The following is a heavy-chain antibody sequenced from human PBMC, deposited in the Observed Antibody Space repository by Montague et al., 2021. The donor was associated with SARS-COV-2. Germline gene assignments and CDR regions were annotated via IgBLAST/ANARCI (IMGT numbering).Heavy chain of an antibody. CDR1: GGSISSGSYY. CDR2: IYISGST. CDR3: ARTVVVPAAISRYYGMDV. D-gene: IGHD2-2*01. V-gene: IGHV4-61*02. J-gene: IGHJ6*02. Sequence: TLSLTCSVSGGSISSGSYYWSWIRQPAGKGLEWIGRIYISGSTNYNPSLKSRVTMSVDTSKNQFSLKLSSVTAADTAVYYCARTVVVPAAISRYYGMDVWGQGTSVTVSS.